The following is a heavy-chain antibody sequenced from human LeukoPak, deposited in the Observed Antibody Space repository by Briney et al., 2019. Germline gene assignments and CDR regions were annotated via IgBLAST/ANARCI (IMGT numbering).Heavy chain of an antibody. J-gene: IGHJ5*02. V-gene: IGHV4-39*01. Sequence: SETLSLTCTVSGGSISSSSYYWGWIRQPPGKGLEWIGSIYYSGSTYYNPSLKSRVTISLDTSKNQFSLKLTSVTAADTAVYYCARLGDYYDSSGYPTLGWFDPWGQGTLVTVSS. CDR1: GGSISSSSYY. CDR3: ARLGDYYDSSGYPTLGWFDP. D-gene: IGHD3-22*01. CDR2: IYYSGST.